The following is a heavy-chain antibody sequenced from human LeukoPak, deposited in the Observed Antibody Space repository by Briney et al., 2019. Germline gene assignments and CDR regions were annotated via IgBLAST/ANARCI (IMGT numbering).Heavy chain of an antibody. D-gene: IGHD3-22*01. V-gene: IGHV1-69*05. CDR2: IIPIFGTA. CDR3: ARARSPSSGYLLRDHNWFDP. J-gene: IGHJ5*02. Sequence: SVKVSCKASGGTFSSYAFSWVRQAPGQGLEWMGGIIPIFGTANYAQKFQSRVTITTDESTSTAYMELSSLRSEDTAVYYCARARSPSSGYLLRDHNWFDPWGQGTLVTVSS. CDR1: GGTFSSYA.